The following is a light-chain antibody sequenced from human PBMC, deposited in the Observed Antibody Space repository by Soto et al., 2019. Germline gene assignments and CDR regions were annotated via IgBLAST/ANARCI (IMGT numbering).Light chain of an antibody. V-gene: IGKV3D-15*01. CDR2: GAS. CDR1: QSISDT. Sequence: EIVVTQSPATLSVSPGGRATLSCRASQSISDTLAWYQQKPGQAPRLLIYGASSRATGIPDRFSGSGSGTEFTLTISSLQSEDFAVYYCQQYNDWPPITFGQGTRLEIK. J-gene: IGKJ5*01. CDR3: QQYNDWPPIT.